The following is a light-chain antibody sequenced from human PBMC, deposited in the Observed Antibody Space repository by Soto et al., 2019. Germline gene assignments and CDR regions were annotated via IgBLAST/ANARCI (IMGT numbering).Light chain of an antibody. J-gene: IGKJ1*01. Sequence: DIQLTQSPSTLSASVGDRVTVTCRASQRIDRYLAWYQQKPGKAPKLLVYDASTLEGGVPSSFSGSGSATAFILTISSLQPDDFATYYCQQYKDGAWTFGQGTRVEIK. CDR2: DAS. CDR3: QQYKDGAWT. CDR1: QRIDRY. V-gene: IGKV1-5*01.